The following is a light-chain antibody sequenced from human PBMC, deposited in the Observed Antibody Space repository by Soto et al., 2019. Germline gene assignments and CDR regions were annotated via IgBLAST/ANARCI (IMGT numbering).Light chain of an antibody. CDR3: QQYKDWPPLT. Sequence: EIAMTQSPVTLSASPGERVTLSCSASQSVNINLAWYQQRPGQAPRVLIYGASNRASGIPDRFSGSRSGTDFTLTISSLEPDDFALYYCQQYKDWPPLTFGGGTRVEIK. J-gene: IGKJ4*01. CDR2: GAS. CDR1: QSVNIN. V-gene: IGKV3D-15*01.